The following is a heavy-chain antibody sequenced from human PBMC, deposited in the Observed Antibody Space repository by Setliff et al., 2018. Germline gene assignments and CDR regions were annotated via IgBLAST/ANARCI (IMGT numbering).Heavy chain of an antibody. CDR2: INPSGGST. J-gene: IGHJ5*02. CDR1: GYTFTRYY. CDR3: ARGGIGFSEITIFGVALYWFDP. V-gene: IGHV1-46*01. D-gene: IGHD3-3*01. Sequence: ASVKVSCKASGYTFTRYYMHWVRQAPGQGLEWMGIINPSGGSTSYAQKFQGRVTMTRDTSTGTVYMELSSLRSEDTAVYYCARGGIGFSEITIFGVALYWFDPWGQGTLVTVSS.